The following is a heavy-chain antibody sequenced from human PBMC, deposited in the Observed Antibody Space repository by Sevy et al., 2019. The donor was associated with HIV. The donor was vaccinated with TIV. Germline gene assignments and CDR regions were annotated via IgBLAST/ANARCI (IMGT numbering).Heavy chain of an antibody. Sequence: GGSLRLSCAASGFTFSSYAMHWVRQAPGKGLEYVSAISSNGGSTYYADSVKGRFTISRDNSKNTLYLQMGSLRAEDMAVYYCARGGVATIINDAFDIWGQATMVTVSS. D-gene: IGHD5-12*01. CDR3: ARGGVATIINDAFDI. V-gene: IGHV3-64*02. CDR1: GFTFSSYA. J-gene: IGHJ3*02. CDR2: ISSNGGST.